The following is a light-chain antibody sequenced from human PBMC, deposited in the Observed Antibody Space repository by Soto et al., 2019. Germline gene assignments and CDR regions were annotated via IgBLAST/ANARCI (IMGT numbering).Light chain of an antibody. J-gene: IGKJ4*01. CDR3: QQYNTWPLT. CDR2: GAS. V-gene: IGKV3-15*01. Sequence: EIVLTQSPGTLSLSPGERATLSCRASQSVSTNQLAWYQQKPGQAPRLLIYGASTRATGIPARFSGSGYETEFTLTISSLQSEDFAVYYCQQYNTWPLTFGGGTKVDI. CDR1: QSVSTN.